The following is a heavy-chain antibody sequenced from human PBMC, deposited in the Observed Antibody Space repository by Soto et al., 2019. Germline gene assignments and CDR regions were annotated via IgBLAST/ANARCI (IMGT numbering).Heavy chain of an antibody. CDR1: GFTFSSYS. CDR2: ISSSSSYI. D-gene: IGHD3-10*01. CDR3: ARTLSGPYYYGMDV. V-gene: IGHV3-21*01. Sequence: EVQLVESGGGLVKPGGSLRLSCAASGFTFSSYSMNWVRQAPGKGLEWVSSISSSSSYIYYADSVKGRFTISRDNAKNSLYLQMNGLRAEDTAVYYCARTLSGPYYYGMDVWGQGTTVTVSS. J-gene: IGHJ6*02.